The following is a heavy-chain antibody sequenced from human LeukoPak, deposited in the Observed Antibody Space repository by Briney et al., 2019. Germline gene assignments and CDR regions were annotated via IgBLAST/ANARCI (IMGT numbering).Heavy chain of an antibody. CDR1: GGSISSDSYY. CDR3: APQQGRNLVNYFDY. D-gene: IGHD2-21*01. J-gene: IGHJ4*02. CDR2: IYRSGRT. Sequence: PSETLSLTCAVSGGSISSDSYYWAWVRQPPGNGLEWIGIIYRSGRTFFNPSLKSRVTIAMDTSKNQSSLKLSSVTAADTAVYYCAPQQGRNLVNYFDYWGQGTLVTASS. V-gene: IGHV4-39*01.